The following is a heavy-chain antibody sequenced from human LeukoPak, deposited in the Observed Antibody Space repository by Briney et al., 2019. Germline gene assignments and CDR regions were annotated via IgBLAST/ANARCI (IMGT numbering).Heavy chain of an antibody. CDR3: ARGHGGNSRVWYYFDY. CDR2: IYYSGST. D-gene: IGHD4-23*01. J-gene: IGHJ4*02. Sequence: PSETLSLTCTVSGGSISSGGYYWSWIRQHPGKGLEWIGYIYYSGSTYYNPSLKSRVTISVDTSKNRFSLKLSSVTAADTAVYYCARGHGGNSRVWYYFDYWGQGTLVTVSS. CDR1: GGSISSGGYY. V-gene: IGHV4-31*03.